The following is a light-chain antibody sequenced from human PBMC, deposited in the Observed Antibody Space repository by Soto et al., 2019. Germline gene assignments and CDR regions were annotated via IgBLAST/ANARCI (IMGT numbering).Light chain of an antibody. V-gene: IGLV2-8*01. CDR3: TSYAGGNNV. J-gene: IGLJ1*01. CDR2: EVN. Sequence: QSVLTQPPSASGSPGQSVTISCTGTSSDVGCYNYVSWYQQHTGKVPKLMVYEVNKRSSGVPDRFSGSKSGNTASLTVAGLQAEDEADYYCTSYAGGNNVFGTGTKLTVL. CDR1: SSDVGCYNY.